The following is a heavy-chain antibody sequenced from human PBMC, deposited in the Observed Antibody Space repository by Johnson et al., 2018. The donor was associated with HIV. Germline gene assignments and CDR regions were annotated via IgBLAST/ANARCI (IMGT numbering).Heavy chain of an antibody. CDR2: IKSKTDGETT. Sequence: VQLVESGGGLVQPGGSLRLSCAASGFTFTNAWMTWVRQAPGKGLEWVGRIKSKTDGETTAYAAPVKGRFTISRDDSKTTLYLQMNRLRAEDTAVYFCARAYSDISGYYPHAFHVWGQGTVVIVSS. CDR3: ARAYSDISGYYPHAFHV. CDR1: GFTFTNAW. V-gene: IGHV3-15*01. J-gene: IGHJ3*01. D-gene: IGHD3-22*01.